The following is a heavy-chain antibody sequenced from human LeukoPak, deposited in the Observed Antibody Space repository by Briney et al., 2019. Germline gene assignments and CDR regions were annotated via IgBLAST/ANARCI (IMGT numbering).Heavy chain of an antibody. D-gene: IGHD2-15*01. V-gene: IGHV1-8*01. J-gene: IGHJ2*01. CDR3: ARVVVAARYFDL. CDR1: GYTFTSYD. Sequence: ASAKVSCKASGYTFTSYDINWVRQATGQGLEWMGWMNPNSGNTGYAQKFQGRVTMTRNTSISTAYMELSSLRSEDTAVYYCARVVVAARYFDLWGRGTLVTVSS. CDR2: MNPNSGNT.